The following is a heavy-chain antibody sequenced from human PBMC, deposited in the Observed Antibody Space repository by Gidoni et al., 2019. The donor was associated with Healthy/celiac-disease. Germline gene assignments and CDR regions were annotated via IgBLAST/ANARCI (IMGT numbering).Heavy chain of an antibody. D-gene: IGHD2-2*01. CDR2: SIGSGGSN. Sequence: EVQLLESGGGLVQTGGSLRLSCAASGFPFSSFAMSLVRQAPGKGLGWCSASIGSGGSNYYADSVKGRFTISRDNSKNTLYLQMNSLRAEDTAVYYCAKATVVPAARFWDYWGQGTLVTVSS. J-gene: IGHJ4*02. CDR1: GFPFSSFA. CDR3: AKATVVPAARFWDY. V-gene: IGHV3-23*01.